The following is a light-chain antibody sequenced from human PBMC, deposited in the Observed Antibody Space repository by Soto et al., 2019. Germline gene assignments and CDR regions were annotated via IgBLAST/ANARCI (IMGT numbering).Light chain of an antibody. V-gene: IGKV1-9*01. CDR3: QQLFMCPPT. CDR1: QGIINY. Sequence: IQLTQSPSSLSASVGDRVTITCRASQGIINYLAWYQQKPGNAPKLLIYGASTLQRGVSSRFGGSGSGTDFTLTVSILQPEDFATYYCQQLFMCPPTFGPGTKVDIK. CDR2: GAS. J-gene: IGKJ3*01.